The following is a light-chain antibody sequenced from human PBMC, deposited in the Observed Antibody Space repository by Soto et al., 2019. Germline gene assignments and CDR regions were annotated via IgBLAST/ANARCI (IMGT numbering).Light chain of an antibody. V-gene: IGLV2-14*01. Sequence: QSVLTQPASVSGSPGQSITISCTGTSSDVGGYNYVSWYQQQSGKAPKLIIYEVTNRPSGVSNRFSGSKSGDAASLTISGLRAEDEADYYCSSYTSSTDYVFGTG. CDR3: SSYTSSTDYV. CDR2: EVT. J-gene: IGLJ1*01. CDR1: SSDVGGYNY.